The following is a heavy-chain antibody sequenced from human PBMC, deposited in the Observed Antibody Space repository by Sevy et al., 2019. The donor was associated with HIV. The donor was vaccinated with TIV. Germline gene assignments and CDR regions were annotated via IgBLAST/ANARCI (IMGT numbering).Heavy chain of an antibody. CDR2: IWYDGSNK. V-gene: IGHV3-33*01. D-gene: IGHD3-3*01. J-gene: IGHJ4*02. Sequence: GGSLRLSCAASGFSFSSYGMHWVSQAPGKGLEWVAVIWYDGSNKYYADSVKGRFTISRDNSKNTLYLQMNSLRAEDTAVYYCARDMGTIFGVVTYYFDYWGQGTLVTVSS. CDR3: ARDMGTIFGVVTYYFDY. CDR1: GFSFSSYG.